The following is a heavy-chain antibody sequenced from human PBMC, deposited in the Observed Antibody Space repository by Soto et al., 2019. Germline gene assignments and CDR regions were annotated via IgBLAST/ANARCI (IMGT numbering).Heavy chain of an antibody. Sequence: ASVKVSCTASGYTFTVFYMHWVRQAPGQGLEWMGWINPNSGGTNYAQTFQGWVTMTRDTSISTAYMELSSLRSEDTAVYYCAREKGSSGFDPWGQGTLVTVSS. CDR3: AREKGSSGFDP. J-gene: IGHJ5*02. CDR2: INPNSGGT. CDR1: GYTFTVFY. V-gene: IGHV1-2*04. D-gene: IGHD6-6*01.